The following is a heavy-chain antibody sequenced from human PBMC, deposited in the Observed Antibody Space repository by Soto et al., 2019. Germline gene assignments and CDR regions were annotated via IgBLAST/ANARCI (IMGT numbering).Heavy chain of an antibody. CDR2: ISSSSSYI. V-gene: IGHV3-21*01. D-gene: IGHD4-17*01. CDR3: AREGGTVTTSY. Sequence: EVQLVESGGGLVKPGGSLRLSCAASGFTFSSYSMNWVRQAPGKGLEWVSSISSSSSYIYYADSVKGRFTISRDNAKNALYLQMNSLRAEDTAVYYCAREGGTVTTSYWGQGTLVTVSS. J-gene: IGHJ4*02. CDR1: GFTFSSYS.